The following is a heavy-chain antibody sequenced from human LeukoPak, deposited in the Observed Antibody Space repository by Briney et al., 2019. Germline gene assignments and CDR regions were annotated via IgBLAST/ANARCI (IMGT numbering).Heavy chain of an antibody. J-gene: IGHJ4*02. Sequence: GGSLRLSCAASGFPFSSHGMSWVRQAPGKGLEWVSTISNSDDSTYYADSVKGRFTISRDNSENTLFLRMNSLRAEDTAVYYCAKATGYLLWGQGTLVTVSS. V-gene: IGHV3-23*01. CDR3: AKATGYLL. CDR2: ISNSDDST. CDR1: GFPFSSHG. D-gene: IGHD1-14*01.